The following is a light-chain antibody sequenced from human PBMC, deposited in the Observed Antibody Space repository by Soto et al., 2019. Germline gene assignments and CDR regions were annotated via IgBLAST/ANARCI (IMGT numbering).Light chain of an antibody. CDR2: YDS. V-gene: IGLV3-21*04. Sequence: SYELTQPPSVSVAPGKTARLTCGGNTIGSKSVHWYQQKPGQAPVLVIYYDSDRPSGIPERFSGSNSGNTATLTISRVEAGDEADYYCQVWDSSSDVVFGGENKVTVL. J-gene: IGLJ2*01. CDR3: QVWDSSSDVV. CDR1: TIGSKS.